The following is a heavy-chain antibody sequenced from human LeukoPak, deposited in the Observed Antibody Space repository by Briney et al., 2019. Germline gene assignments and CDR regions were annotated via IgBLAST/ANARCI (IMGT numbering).Heavy chain of an antibody. D-gene: IGHD2-2*01. J-gene: IGHJ4*02. CDR3: AITMRYCTSTSCSNPFDY. V-gene: IGHV5-51*01. Sequence: GESLKISCKGSGYSFTNYWIGWVRQMPGKGLEWMGIIYPGDSDTRYSPFFQGQVTISADKSISTAYLQWSSLKASDTAMYYCAITMRYCTSTSCSNPFDYWDQGTLVTVSS. CDR1: GYSFTNYW. CDR2: IYPGDSDT.